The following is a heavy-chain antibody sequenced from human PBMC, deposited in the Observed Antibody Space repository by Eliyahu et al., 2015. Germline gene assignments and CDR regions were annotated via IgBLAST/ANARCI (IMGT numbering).Heavy chain of an antibody. J-gene: IGHJ4*02. CDR2: IDPSDSYT. Sequence: EVQLXQSGAEVKKXGESLRIXCKGSGYSFTXXWISWVXQMPGKGLEWMGRIDPSDSYTNYSPSFQGHVTISADKSISTAYLQWSSLKASDTAMYYCARSPPHDYYDSSGWVDYWGQGTLVTVSS. D-gene: IGHD3-22*01. V-gene: IGHV5-10-1*03. CDR3: ARSPPHDYYDSSGWVDY. CDR1: GYSFTXXW.